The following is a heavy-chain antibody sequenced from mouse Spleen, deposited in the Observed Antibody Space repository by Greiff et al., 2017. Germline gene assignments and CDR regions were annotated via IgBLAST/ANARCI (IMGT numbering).Heavy chain of an antibody. D-gene: IGHD2-12*01. J-gene: IGHJ4*01. Sequence: EVKLMESGGGLVKPGGSLKLSCAASGFTFSDYGMHWVRQAPEKGLEWVAYISSGSSTIYYADTVKGRFTISRDNAKNTLFLQMTSLRSEDTAMYYCARSYSYYNYYAMDYWGQGTSVTVSS. CDR1: GFTFSDYG. V-gene: IGHV5-17*01. CDR3: ARSYSYYNYYAMDY. CDR2: ISSGSSTI.